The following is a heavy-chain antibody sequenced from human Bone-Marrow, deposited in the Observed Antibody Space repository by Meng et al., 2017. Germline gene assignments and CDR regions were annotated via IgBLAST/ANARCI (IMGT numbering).Heavy chain of an antibody. J-gene: IGHJ4*02. Sequence: VKVSCKASGYTFTSYYMHWVRQAPGQGLEWMGGLIPIFGTANYAQKFQGRVTITADESTSTAYMELSRLRSEDSAVYYCARDGRGAVAGYWGQGTLVTVSS. V-gene: IGHV1-69*13. CDR3: ARDGRGAVAGY. CDR1: GYTFTSYY. D-gene: IGHD6-19*01. CDR2: LIPIFGTA.